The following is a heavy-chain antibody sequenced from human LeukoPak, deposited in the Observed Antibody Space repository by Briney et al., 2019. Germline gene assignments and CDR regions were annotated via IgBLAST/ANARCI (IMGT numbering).Heavy chain of an antibody. CDR2: IYHSGST. D-gene: IGHD6-19*01. J-gene: IGHJ4*02. Sequence: SGTLSLTCAVTGGSISSSNWWSWVRQPPGKGLEWIGEIYHSGSTNYNLSLKSRVTISVDKSKNQFSLKLSSVTAADTAVYYCARGGVGQWLVRLFDYWGQGTLVTVSS. CDR3: ARGGVGQWLVRLFDY. CDR1: GGSISSSNW. V-gene: IGHV4-4*02.